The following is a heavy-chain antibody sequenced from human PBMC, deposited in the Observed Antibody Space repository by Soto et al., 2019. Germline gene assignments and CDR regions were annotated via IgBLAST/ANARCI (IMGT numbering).Heavy chain of an antibody. Sequence: QVHLVQSGAEVKKPGASVKVSCQGSGYAFTTYGITWVRQAPGQGLEWMGWISAHNGNTNYAQKRQGRVTATRDTSTSTAYMELRRLRYDDTAVYYCARGRYGDYWGQGALVTVSS. CDR1: GYAFTTYG. V-gene: IGHV1-18*01. D-gene: IGHD1-1*01. CDR3: ARGRYGDY. CDR2: ISAHNGNT. J-gene: IGHJ4*02.